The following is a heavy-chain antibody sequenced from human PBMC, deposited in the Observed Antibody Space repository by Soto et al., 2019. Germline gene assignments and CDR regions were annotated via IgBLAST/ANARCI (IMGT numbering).Heavy chain of an antibody. CDR2: INHSGST. CDR3: ARLNGYCIRGSCHGHYAMDV. Sequence: SETLSLTCAVYGGSLSGYYWSWIRQPPGMGLEWIGEINHSGSTNYNPSLKSRVTISVDTSKNQISLRLSSVTAADTAVYYCARLNGYCIRGSCHGHYAMDVWGQGTTVTVSS. CDR1: GGSLSGYY. V-gene: IGHV4-34*01. J-gene: IGHJ6*02. D-gene: IGHD2-15*01.